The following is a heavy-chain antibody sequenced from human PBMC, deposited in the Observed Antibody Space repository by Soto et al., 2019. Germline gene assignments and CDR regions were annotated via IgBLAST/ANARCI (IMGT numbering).Heavy chain of an antibody. CDR2: IVVGSGNT. CDR3: AAGYSMRYFNVYDC. Sequence: ASVKVSCKASGFNFISSAVQWVRQARGQRPEWIGWIVVGSGNTKYAQKFQERVTITRDMSTSTAYMELRSLSSEDTALYYCAAGYSMRYFNVYDCWGQGTLVTVSS. J-gene: IGHJ4*02. D-gene: IGHD1-26*01. CDR1: GFNFISSA. V-gene: IGHV1-58*01.